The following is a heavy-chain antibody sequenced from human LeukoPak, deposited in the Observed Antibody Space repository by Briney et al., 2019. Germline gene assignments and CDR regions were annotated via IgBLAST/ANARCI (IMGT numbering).Heavy chain of an antibody. CDR1: GFTFSSYA. CDR3: AKAVWFGELFGPVDY. V-gene: IGHV3-23*01. D-gene: IGHD3-10*01. J-gene: IGHJ4*02. CDR2: ISGSGGST. Sequence: GGSLRLSCAASGFTFSSYAMSWVRQAPGKGLEWVSAISGSGGSTYHADSVKGRFTISRDNSKNTLYLQMNSLRAEDTAVYYCAKAVWFGELFGPVDYWGQGTLVTVSS.